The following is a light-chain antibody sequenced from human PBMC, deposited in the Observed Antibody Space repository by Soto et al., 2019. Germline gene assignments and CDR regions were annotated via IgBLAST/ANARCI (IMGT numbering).Light chain of an antibody. CDR3: SSYTTNNTYV. CDR2: DVS. V-gene: IGLV2-14*01. CDR1: SSDVGGYNY. Sequence: QSALTQPASVSGSPGQSITISCTGTSSDVGGYNYVSWYQQLPGKAPKLMIYDVSYRPSWVSSRFSGSKSGSTASLGISGLQSEDEADYYCSSYTTNNTYVFGTGTKVTVL. J-gene: IGLJ1*01.